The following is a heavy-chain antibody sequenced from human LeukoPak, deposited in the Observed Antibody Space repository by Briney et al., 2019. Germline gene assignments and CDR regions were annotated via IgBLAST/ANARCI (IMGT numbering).Heavy chain of an antibody. Sequence: GGSLRLSCAASGLTVSSNYMSWVRQAPGKGLEWVSVISTTGGTTYYADSVKGRSTISRDNSKNTLYLQMNNLRAEDTALYYCAKQPQGISSWFDPWGQGTLVTVSS. CDR2: ISTTGGTT. J-gene: IGHJ5*02. V-gene: IGHV3-23*01. D-gene: IGHD6-6*01. CDR3: AKQPQGISSWFDP. CDR1: GLTVSSNY.